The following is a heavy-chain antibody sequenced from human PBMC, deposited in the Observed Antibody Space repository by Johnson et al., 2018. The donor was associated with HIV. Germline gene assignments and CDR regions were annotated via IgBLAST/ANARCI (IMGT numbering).Heavy chain of an antibody. V-gene: IGHV3-64*01. Sequence: VQLVESGGGVVRPGGSLRLSCAASGFTFSSYAMHWVRQAPGKGLEYVSAISSNGGSTYYANSVKGRFTISRDNAKNSLYLQMNSLRAEDTALYYCAKDMGTMIVVRAFDIWGQGTMVTVSS. D-gene: IGHD3-22*01. CDR3: AKDMGTMIVVRAFDI. CDR1: GFTFSSYA. J-gene: IGHJ3*02. CDR2: ISSNGGST.